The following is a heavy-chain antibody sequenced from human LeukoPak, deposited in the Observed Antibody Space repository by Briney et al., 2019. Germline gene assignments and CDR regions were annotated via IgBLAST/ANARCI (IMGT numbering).Heavy chain of an antibody. Sequence: GGSLRLSCAASGFTFDDYAMHWVRQAPGKGLEWVSGLSWNSDSIGYADYVKGRFTISRDNAKNSLYLQMNSLRAEDTALHYCAKDFSPYYDILTGYYTAPDYWGQGILVTVSS. V-gene: IGHV3-9*01. D-gene: IGHD3-9*01. J-gene: IGHJ4*02. CDR3: AKDFSPYYDILTGYYTAPDY. CDR1: GFTFDDYA. CDR2: LSWNSDSI.